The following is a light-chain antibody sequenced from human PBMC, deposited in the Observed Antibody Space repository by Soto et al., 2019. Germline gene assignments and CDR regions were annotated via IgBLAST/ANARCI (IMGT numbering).Light chain of an antibody. CDR3: QKYNSAPRI. Sequence: DVQMTQAPSSLSASVEDRVTITCRASQGMSNYLAWYQQKPGKVPKLLIYAASILQSGVPSRYSGSASGRDFTVTISSLQIEDVATYYCQKYNSAPRIFGGGTKVEIK. CDR1: QGMSNY. V-gene: IGKV1-27*01. CDR2: AAS. J-gene: IGKJ4*01.